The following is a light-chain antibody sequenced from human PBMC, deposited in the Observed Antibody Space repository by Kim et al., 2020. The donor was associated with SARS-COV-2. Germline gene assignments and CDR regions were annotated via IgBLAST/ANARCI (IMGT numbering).Light chain of an antibody. CDR1: SLRSYY. CDR3: NSRDSNDNVV. J-gene: IGLJ2*01. V-gene: IGLV3-19*01. Sequence: VFRQTVKITCQGESLRSYYVTWYQQKPGQAPILVIYGKNNRPSGIPDRFSGSSSGNTASLTITGTQAGDEADYYCNSRDSNDNVVFGGGTQLTVL. CDR2: GKN.